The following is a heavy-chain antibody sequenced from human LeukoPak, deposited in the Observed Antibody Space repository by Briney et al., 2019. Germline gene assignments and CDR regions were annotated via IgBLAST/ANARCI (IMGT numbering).Heavy chain of an antibody. CDR1: GGSISSGSFY. Sequence: SQTLSLTCTVSGGSISSGSFYWSWIRQPAGKQLEWIGRIYTSGSTNYNPSLKSRVTISVDTSKNQFSLKLSSVTAADTAVYYCARAWFGELLEDWGQGTLVTVSS. CDR2: IYTSGST. J-gene: IGHJ4*02. V-gene: IGHV4-61*02. CDR3: ARAWFGELLED. D-gene: IGHD3-10*01.